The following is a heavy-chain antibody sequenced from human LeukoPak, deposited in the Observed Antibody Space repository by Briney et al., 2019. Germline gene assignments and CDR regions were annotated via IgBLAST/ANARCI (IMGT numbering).Heavy chain of an antibody. J-gene: IGHJ5*02. CDR1: GYTFTSYG. D-gene: IGHD2-15*01. Sequence: ASVKVSCKASGYTFTSYGISWVRQAPGQGLEWMGWISAYNGNTNYAQKLQGRVTMTTDTSTSTAYMELRSLRSDGTAVYYCARLLRYCSGGSCPNWFDPWGQGTLVTVSS. V-gene: IGHV1-18*01. CDR3: ARLLRYCSGGSCPNWFDP. CDR2: ISAYNGNT.